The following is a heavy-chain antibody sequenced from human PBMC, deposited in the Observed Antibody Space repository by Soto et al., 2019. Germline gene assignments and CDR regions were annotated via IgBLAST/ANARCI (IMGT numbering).Heavy chain of an antibody. CDR3: ARAGQVRTGYYYYGMDV. V-gene: IGHV1-69*01. J-gene: IGHJ6*02. CDR2: IIPIFGTA. CDR1: GGTFSSYA. D-gene: IGHD1-1*01. Sequence: QVQLVQSGAEVKKPGSSVKVSCKASGGTFSSYAISWVRQAPGQGLEWMGGIIPIFGTANYAQKFHGRVTITADESTSTAYMELSSLRSEDTAVYYCARAGQVRTGYYYYGMDVWGQGTTVTVSS.